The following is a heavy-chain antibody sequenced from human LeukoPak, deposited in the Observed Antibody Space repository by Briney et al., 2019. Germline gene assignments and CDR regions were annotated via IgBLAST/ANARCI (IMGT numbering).Heavy chain of an antibody. V-gene: IGHV1-2*02. J-gene: IGHJ4*02. CDR3: ARGRYYDILGDAYYFDY. CDR1: GYTFTDYY. D-gene: IGHD3-9*01. Sequence: ASVKVSCKASGYTFTDYYIHWVRQAPGQGLEWMGWINPNSGGTKYAQKFQGRFTVTRDTSISTAYMELSSLRSDDTAVYYCARGRYYDILGDAYYFDYWGQGTLVTVSS. CDR2: INPNSGGT.